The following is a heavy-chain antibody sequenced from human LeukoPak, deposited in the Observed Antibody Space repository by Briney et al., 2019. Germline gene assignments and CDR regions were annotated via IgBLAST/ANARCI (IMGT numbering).Heavy chain of an antibody. V-gene: IGHV1-2*02. J-gene: IGHJ4*02. Sequence: ASVKVSCKASGYTFTSYGITWVRQAPGQGLEWMGWINPNSGGTNYAQKFQGRVTMTRDTSISTAYLQWSSLKASDTAMYYCARGHSMTTVTTGDYWGQGTLVTVSS. CDR3: ARGHSMTTVTTGDY. CDR1: GYTFTSYG. D-gene: IGHD4-17*01. CDR2: INPNSGGT.